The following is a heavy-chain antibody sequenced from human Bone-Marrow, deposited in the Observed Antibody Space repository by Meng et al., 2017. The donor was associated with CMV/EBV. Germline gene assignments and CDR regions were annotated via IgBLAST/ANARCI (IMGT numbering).Heavy chain of an antibody. Sequence: GESLKISCAASGFTFSSYSMNWVRQAPGKGLEWVSSISSSSSYIYYADSVKGRFTISRDNAKNSLHLQMNSLRAEDTAVYYCARDRGRGSSSLGSYYYYGMDVWGQGTTVAASS. D-gene: IGHD6-6*01. CDR3: ARDRGRGSSSLGSYYYYGMDV. CDR2: ISSSSSYI. V-gene: IGHV3-21*01. CDR1: GFTFSSYS. J-gene: IGHJ6*02.